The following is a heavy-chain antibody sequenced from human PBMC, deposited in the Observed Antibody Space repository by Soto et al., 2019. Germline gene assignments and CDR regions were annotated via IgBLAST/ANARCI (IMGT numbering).Heavy chain of an antibody. V-gene: IGHV1-46*01. CDR3: ARGYCTNGVCWGLFDSYYYYGMDV. D-gene: IGHD2-8*01. CDR1: GYTFTSYY. CDR2: INPSGGST. J-gene: IGHJ6*02. Sequence: QVQLVQSGAEVKKPGASVKVSCKASGYTFTSYYMHWVRQAPGQGLEWMGIINPSGGSTSYAQKFQGRVTMTRDTSTSTVYMELSSLRSEDTAVYYCARGYCTNGVCWGLFDSYYYYGMDVWGQGTTVTVSS.